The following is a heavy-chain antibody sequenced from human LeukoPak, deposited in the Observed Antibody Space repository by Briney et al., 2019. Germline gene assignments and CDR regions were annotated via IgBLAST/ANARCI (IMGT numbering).Heavy chain of an antibody. CDR2: IYYSGST. Sequence: PSETLSLTCTVSGGSISSYYWSWIRQPPGKGLEWIGYIYYSGSTNYNPSLKSRVTISVDTSKNQFSLKLSSVTAADTAVYYCARAGNLVIKDYSYYYYMDVWGKGTTVTVSS. D-gene: IGHD3-9*01. J-gene: IGHJ6*03. CDR3: ARAGNLVIKDYSYYYYMDV. V-gene: IGHV4-59*01. CDR1: GGSISSYY.